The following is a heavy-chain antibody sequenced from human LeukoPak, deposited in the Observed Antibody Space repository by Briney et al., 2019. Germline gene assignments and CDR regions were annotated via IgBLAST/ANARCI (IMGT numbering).Heavy chain of an antibody. CDR3: AILDRSGYHTLAV. J-gene: IGHJ6*02. Sequence: PSETLSLTCTVSGGSVSSRSYYWGWIRQPPGKGLEWIGSIYYSGSTYYNPSLKSRVTISVDTSKNQFSLKLCSLTAADTAVYYYAILDRSGYHTLAVCGQATTVTVSS. V-gene: IGHV4-39*01. D-gene: IGHD3-22*01. CDR2: IYYSGST. CDR1: GGSVSSRSYY.